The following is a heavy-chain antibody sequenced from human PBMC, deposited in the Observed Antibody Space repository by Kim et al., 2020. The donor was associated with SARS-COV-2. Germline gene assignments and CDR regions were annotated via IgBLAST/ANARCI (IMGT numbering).Heavy chain of an antibody. D-gene: IGHD3-22*01. CDR2: TSYDGRST. V-gene: IGHV3-30*01. CDR3: SRDSILHDSSGYPHVILEY. Sequence: TSYDGRSTYYADSVKGRFIISRDNSKNTLYLQMNSLRAEDTAVYYCSRDSILHDSSGYPHVILEYWGQGTLVVVSS. J-gene: IGHJ4*02.